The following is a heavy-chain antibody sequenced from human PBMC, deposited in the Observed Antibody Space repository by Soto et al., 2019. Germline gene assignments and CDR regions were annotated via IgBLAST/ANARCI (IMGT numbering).Heavy chain of an antibody. D-gene: IGHD3-3*01. J-gene: IGHJ4*02. CDR1: GGSISSYY. V-gene: IGHV4-59*01. CDR3: ARGMRDYDFWSGYRPYYFDY. CDR2: IYYSGST. Sequence: ASETLSLTCTVSGGSISSYYWSWIRQPPGKGLEWIGYIYYSGSTNYNPSLKSRVTISVDTSKNQFSLKLSSVTAADTAVYYCARGMRDYDFWSGYRPYYFDYWGQGTLVTVS.